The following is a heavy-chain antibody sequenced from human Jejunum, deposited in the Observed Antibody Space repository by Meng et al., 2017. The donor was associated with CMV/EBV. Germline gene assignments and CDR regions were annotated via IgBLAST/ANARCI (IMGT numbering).Heavy chain of an antibody. V-gene: IGHV3-11*01. Sequence: SCVASGITFSEYYMSWIRQEPGKGLEWVSYISSHGSSIYYADSVKGRFTVSRDNAKNSVYLQMNSLRAEDAAVYYCARNWGPIDYWGQGTLVTVSS. CDR3: ARNWGPIDY. CDR2: ISSHGSSI. D-gene: IGHD7-27*01. CDR1: GITFSEYY. J-gene: IGHJ4*02.